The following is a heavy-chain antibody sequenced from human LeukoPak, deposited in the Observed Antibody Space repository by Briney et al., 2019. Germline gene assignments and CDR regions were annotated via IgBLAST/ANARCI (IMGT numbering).Heavy chain of an antibody. V-gene: IGHV4-59*02. J-gene: IGHJ4*02. CDR2: IYYSGST. CDR3: VRARSYRTFDY. CDR1: GGSVSSHF. D-gene: IGHD1-26*01. Sequence: SETLSLTCTVSGGSVSSHFWSWIRQPPGKGLEWIGYIYYSGSTNYNPSLKSRVTISVDTSKNQFSLKLSSVTAADTAVYYCVRARSYRTFDYWGQGTLVTVSS.